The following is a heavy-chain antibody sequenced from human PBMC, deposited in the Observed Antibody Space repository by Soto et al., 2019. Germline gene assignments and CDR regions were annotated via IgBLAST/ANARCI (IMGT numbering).Heavy chain of an antibody. V-gene: IGHV3-23*01. D-gene: IGHD3-16*01. CDR2: ISGSGDGT. CDR3: AKDKGLRGSSYFGD. CDR1: GFSFNNYA. Sequence: EVQLRQSGGGVVQPGGSLRLSCVASGFSFNNYAMTWVRQAPGKGLEWVSGISGSGDGTYYADSVKDRFSVSRDKSMSTVHLQMSSLRVEDTAVYYCAKDKGLRGSSYFGDWGQGALVIVSS. J-gene: IGHJ4*02.